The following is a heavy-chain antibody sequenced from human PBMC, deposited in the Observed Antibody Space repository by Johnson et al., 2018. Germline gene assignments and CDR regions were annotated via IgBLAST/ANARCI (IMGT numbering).Heavy chain of an antibody. D-gene: IGHD6-13*01. Sequence: QLVESGGGLVQPGRSLRLSGAASGFTFDEYAMHWVRQAPGKGLEWVSSITWNGGSIGYADSVKGRFAISRNNAKNSLYLHMNRLRAEDTALYYCAKDRSVRYSSRWSDAFDIWGPGTMVTVSS. CDR3: AKDRSVRYSSRWSDAFDI. V-gene: IGHV3-9*01. CDR1: GFTFDEYA. CDR2: ITWNGGSI. J-gene: IGHJ3*02.